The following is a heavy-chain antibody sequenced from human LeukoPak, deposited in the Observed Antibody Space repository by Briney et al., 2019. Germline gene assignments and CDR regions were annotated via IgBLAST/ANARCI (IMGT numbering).Heavy chain of an antibody. CDR3: ARGRVAYSAYYFDY. CDR2: IYYTGNT. CDR1: GDSITNYF. Sequence: SETLSPTCTVSGDSITNYFWSWIPQPPGKGLEWIGYIYYTGNTNYKPSLKSRVTISVDTSTNQFSLRLRSVTAADTAVYYCARGRVAYSAYYFDYWGRGTLVTVSS. J-gene: IGHJ4*02. V-gene: IGHV4-59*01. D-gene: IGHD2-15*01.